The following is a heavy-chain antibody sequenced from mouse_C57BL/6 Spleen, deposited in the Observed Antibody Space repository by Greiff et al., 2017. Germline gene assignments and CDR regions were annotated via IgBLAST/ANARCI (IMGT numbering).Heavy chain of an antibody. V-gene: IGHV1-82*01. Sequence: QVQLQQSGPELVKPGASVTISCKASGYAFSSSWMNWVKQRPGKGLEWIGRIYPGDGDTNYNGKFKGKATLTADNSASTASMQLSSLTSEDSAVYFCARTGEYYFDYWGQGTTLTVSS. CDR1: GYAFSSSW. CDR3: ARTGEYYFDY. CDR2: IYPGDGDT. J-gene: IGHJ2*01.